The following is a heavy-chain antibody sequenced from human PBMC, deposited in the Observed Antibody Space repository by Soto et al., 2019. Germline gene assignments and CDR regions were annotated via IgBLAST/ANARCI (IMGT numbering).Heavy chain of an antibody. D-gene: IGHD2-21*01. Sequence: PSETLSLTCRVSGGSMTSYYWNWLRQSPGKGLEWIGYIDDAGSTKFNPSLRSRVSMSILTSQGQVSLTLDSVTAADTAVYYCARAYFDFTGGDSPYWYS. V-gene: IGHV4-59*01. CDR2: IDDAGST. CDR1: GGSMTSYY. CDR3: ARAYFDFTGGDSPYWYS. J-gene: IGHJ2*01.